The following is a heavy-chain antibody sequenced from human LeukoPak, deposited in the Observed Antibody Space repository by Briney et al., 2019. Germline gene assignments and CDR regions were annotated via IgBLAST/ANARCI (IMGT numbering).Heavy chain of an antibody. CDR2: INWNGVST. CDR3: VRHYSSDYYGWFEY. J-gene: IGHJ4*02. V-gene: IGHV3-20*04. Sequence: PGGSLRLSCAASGFIFHDFGMGWVRQVPGKGLQWVSGINWNGVSTAYADSVKGRFTISRDNANNSLYLQIHSLRDEDTAFYYRVRHYSSDYYGWFEYWGRGALVTVSS. D-gene: IGHD3-22*01. CDR1: GFIFHDFG.